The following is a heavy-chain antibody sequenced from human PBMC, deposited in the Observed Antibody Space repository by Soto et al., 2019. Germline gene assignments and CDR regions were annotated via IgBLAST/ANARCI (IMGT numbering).Heavy chain of an antibody. CDR1: GFTFSSYS. D-gene: IGHD2-15*01. J-gene: IGHJ4*02. CDR3: ARDAPFKYCSGGSCYSRTLNAFDY. V-gene: IGHV3-21*01. Sequence: PGGSLRLSCAASGFTFSSYSMNWVRQAPGKGLEWVSPISSSSSYIYYADSVKGRFTISRDNAKNSLYLQMNSLRAEDTAVYYCARDAPFKYCSGGSCYSRTLNAFDYWGQGTLVTVSS. CDR2: ISSSSSYI.